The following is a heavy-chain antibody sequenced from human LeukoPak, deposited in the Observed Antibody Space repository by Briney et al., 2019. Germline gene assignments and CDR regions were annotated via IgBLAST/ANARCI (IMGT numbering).Heavy chain of an antibody. CDR1: GYTFTSYG. CDR2: ISAYNGNT. CDR3: ARVRYDILTGNTRNDY. V-gene: IGHV1-18*01. J-gene: IGHJ4*02. Sequence: GASVKVSCKASGYTFTSYGISWVRQAPGQGLEWMGWISAYNGNTNYAQKLQGRVTMTTDTSTSTAYMELRSLRSDDTAVYYCARVRYDILTGNTRNDYWGQGTLVTVSS. D-gene: IGHD3-9*01.